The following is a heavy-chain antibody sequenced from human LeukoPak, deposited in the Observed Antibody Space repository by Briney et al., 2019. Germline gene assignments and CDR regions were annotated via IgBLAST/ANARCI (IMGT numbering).Heavy chain of an antibody. CDR1: GFTFSSYW. Sequence: TGGSLRLSCAASGFTFSSYWMSWVRQPPGKGLEWVANINQDGSEKSYVDSVKGRFTISRDNAKTSLYLQINSLRAEDTAVYFCARDQGYGGNYEFRAGSNYWGQGTLVTVSS. V-gene: IGHV3-7*01. CDR2: INQDGSEK. D-gene: IGHD4-23*01. J-gene: IGHJ4*02. CDR3: ARDQGYGGNYEFRAGSNY.